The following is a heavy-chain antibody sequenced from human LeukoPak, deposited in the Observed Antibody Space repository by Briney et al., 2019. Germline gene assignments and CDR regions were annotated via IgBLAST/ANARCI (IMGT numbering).Heavy chain of an antibody. CDR3: ASSLPDSSR. D-gene: IGHD6-13*01. CDR1: GYTFTSYD. V-gene: IGHV1-8*01. CDR2: MNPNSGNT. J-gene: IGHJ4*02. Sequence: ASVKVSCKASGYTFTSYDINWVRQATGQGLEWLGWMNPNSGNTGYAQKFQGRVTMTRNTAISTAYMDRSRLRSEDTAVYYCASSLPDSSRWGQGSLVTVSS.